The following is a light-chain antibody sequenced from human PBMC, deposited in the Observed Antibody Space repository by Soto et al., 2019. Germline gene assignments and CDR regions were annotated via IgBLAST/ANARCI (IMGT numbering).Light chain of an antibody. Sequence: DIQMTQSPSSLSASVGDRVTIACQSSHDVSRNLNWFQQKPGEAPKLLIYDASNLERGVPSRFSASWSGTDFTFTISSLQPEGVATYYCQQYNSMLSFGGGTEIELK. CDR1: HDVSRN. CDR2: DAS. V-gene: IGKV1-33*01. J-gene: IGKJ4*01. CDR3: QQYNSMLS.